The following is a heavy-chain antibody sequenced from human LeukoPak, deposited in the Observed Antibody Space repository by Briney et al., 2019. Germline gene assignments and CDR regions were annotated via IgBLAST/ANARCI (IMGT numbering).Heavy chain of an antibody. J-gene: IGHJ6*02. Sequence: GGSLRLSCAASGFTFSSYSMNWGRQAPGKGLEWVSSISSSSSYIYYADSVKGRFTISRDNAKNSLYLQMNSLRAEDTAAYYCARGLGVDIVVVPAASYYGMDVWGQGTTVTVSS. CDR1: GFTFSSYS. V-gene: IGHV3-21*01. CDR2: ISSSSSYI. CDR3: ARGLGVDIVVVPAASYYGMDV. D-gene: IGHD2-2*01.